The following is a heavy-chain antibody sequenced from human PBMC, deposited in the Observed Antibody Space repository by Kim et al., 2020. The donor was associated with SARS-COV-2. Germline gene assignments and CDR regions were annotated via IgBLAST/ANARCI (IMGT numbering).Heavy chain of an antibody. V-gene: IGHV3-7*01. J-gene: IGHJ3*02. CDR2: IKQDGSEK. CDR1: GFTFTHYW. D-gene: IGHD2-15*01. Sequence: GGSLRLSCAASGFTFTHYWMSWVRQAPGKGLEWVANIKQDGSEKYYVDSVKGRFTISRDNANNSLYLQMNSLRAEDTAVYYCARVAVDVAFEIWCQESM. CDR3: ARVAVDVAFEI.